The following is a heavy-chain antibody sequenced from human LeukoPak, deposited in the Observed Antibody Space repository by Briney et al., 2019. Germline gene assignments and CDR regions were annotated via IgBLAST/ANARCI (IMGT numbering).Heavy chain of an antibody. V-gene: IGHV3-7*01. CDR1: GFTFSSSW. CDR3: AREPGIGYAFDM. D-gene: IGHD3-10*01. J-gene: IGHJ3*02. CDR2: IKQDGGEK. Sequence: GGSLRLSCAASGFTFSSSWMTWVRQAPGKGLEWVANIKQDGGEKNYLDSVKGRFTISRDNAKNSLYLQMNSLRVDDTAVYYCAREPGIGYAFDMWGQGTMVTVTS.